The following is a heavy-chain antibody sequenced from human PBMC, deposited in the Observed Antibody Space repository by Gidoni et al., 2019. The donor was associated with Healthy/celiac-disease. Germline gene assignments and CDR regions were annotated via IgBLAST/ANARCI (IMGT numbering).Heavy chain of an antibody. J-gene: IGHJ4*02. CDR3: AREEGYCSGGSCYAFFDY. V-gene: IGHV4-38-2*02. CDR2: IYHSGST. Sequence: QVQLQESGPGLVKPSETLSLTCTVSGYSISSGYYWGWIRQPPGKGLEWIGSIYHSGSTYYNPSRKSRVTISVDTSKNQFSLKLSSVTAADTAVYYCAREEGYCSGGSCYAFFDYWGQGTLVTVSS. D-gene: IGHD2-15*01. CDR1: GYSISSGYY.